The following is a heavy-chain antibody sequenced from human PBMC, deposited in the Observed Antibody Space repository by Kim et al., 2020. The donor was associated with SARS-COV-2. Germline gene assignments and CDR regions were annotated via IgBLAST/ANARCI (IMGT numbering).Heavy chain of an antibody. J-gene: IGHJ4*02. Sequence: SLKSRVTISVDTSKNQFSLKLSSVTAADTAVYYCARAPRTYYYDSSGYDYWGQGTLVTVSS. D-gene: IGHD3-22*01. V-gene: IGHV4-59*01. CDR3: ARAPRTYYYDSSGYDY.